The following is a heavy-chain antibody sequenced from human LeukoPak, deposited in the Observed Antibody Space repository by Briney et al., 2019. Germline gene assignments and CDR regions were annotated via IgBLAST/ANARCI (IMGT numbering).Heavy chain of an antibody. Sequence: SETLSLTCAVSGGSISSSNWWSWVRQPPGKGLEWIGEIYHSGSTNYNPSLKSRVTISVDKSKNQFSLKLSSVTAADTAVYYCARSSGSYSYWYFDLWGRGTLVTVSS. V-gene: IGHV4-4*02. J-gene: IGHJ2*01. D-gene: IGHD1-26*01. CDR1: GGSISSSNW. CDR3: ARSSGSYSYWYFDL. CDR2: IYHSGST.